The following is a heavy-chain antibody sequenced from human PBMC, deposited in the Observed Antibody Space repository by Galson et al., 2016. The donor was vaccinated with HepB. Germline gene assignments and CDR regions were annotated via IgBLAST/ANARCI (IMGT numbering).Heavy chain of an antibody. CDR3: TSRPPSYTTSWYY. J-gene: IGHJ4*02. Sequence: ETLSLTCTVSGGSISSTNYYWSWIRQPPGKGLEWIGSLYYSGSTYYNPSLKSRVTISVDSSKNQFSLRLTSVTAADTAVYYCTSRPPSYTTSWYYWGQGTLVTISA. CDR2: LYYSGST. V-gene: IGHV4-39*01. D-gene: IGHD6-13*01. CDR1: GGSISSTNYY.